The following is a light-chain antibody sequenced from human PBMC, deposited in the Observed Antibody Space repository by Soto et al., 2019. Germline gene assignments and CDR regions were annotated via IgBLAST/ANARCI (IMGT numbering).Light chain of an antibody. V-gene: IGLV2-11*01. Sequence: QSALTQPRSVSGSPGQSVTISCTGTSSDVGNYNYVSWYQQNPGKAPKLMIYDVSKRPSGVPDRFSGSKSGNTASLTISGLQAEDEADYYCCSYAGSYSVVFGGGTKLTVL. J-gene: IGLJ2*01. CDR2: DVS. CDR1: SSDVGNYNY. CDR3: CSYAGSYSVV.